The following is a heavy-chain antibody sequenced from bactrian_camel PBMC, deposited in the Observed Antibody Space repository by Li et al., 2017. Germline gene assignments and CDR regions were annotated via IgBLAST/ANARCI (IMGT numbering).Heavy chain of an antibody. CDR3: AAYGWPPYTLRFPKTGGGLGPTCDRQHAY. CDR2: IDPDRGNT. V-gene: IGHV3S54*01. J-gene: IGHJ4*01. Sequence: HVQLVESGGGRVQAGGSLTLSCEYTENSRCMGWFRQVPDKEREGVAAIDPDRGNTYYADSVKGRFTISQDNANNTLYLQMNSLRPEDTGVYYCAAYGWPPYTLRFPKTGGGLGPTCDRQHAYWAQGTQVTVS. CDR1: ENSRC. D-gene: IGHD1*01.